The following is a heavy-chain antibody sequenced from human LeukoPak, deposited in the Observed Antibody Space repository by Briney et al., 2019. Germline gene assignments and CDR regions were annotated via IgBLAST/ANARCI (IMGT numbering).Heavy chain of an antibody. CDR3: ARGLNRNDYGDYGY. Sequence: SETLSLTCTVSGGSLSSYYWTWIRQPPGKGLEWIGYIYYTGSTSYNPSLKSRVTISVQTSKNQFSLKLSSVTAADMAVYYCARGLNRNDYGDYGYWGQGTLVTVSS. V-gene: IGHV4-59*01. CDR2: IYYTGST. CDR1: GGSLSSYY. D-gene: IGHD4-17*01. J-gene: IGHJ4*02.